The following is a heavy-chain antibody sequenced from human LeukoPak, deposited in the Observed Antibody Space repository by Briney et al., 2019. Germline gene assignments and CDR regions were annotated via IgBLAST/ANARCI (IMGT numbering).Heavy chain of an antibody. J-gene: IGHJ6*03. CDR1: GGSISSYY. CDR3: ARDLSLRLPHYYYYMDV. CDR2: IYTSGST. Sequence: TETLSLTCTVSGGSISSYYWSWIRQPAGKGLEWIGRIYTSGSTNHNPSLKSRVTMSVATSKNQFSLKLSSVTAADTAGYYCARDLSLRLPHYYYYMDVWGKGTTVTVSS. D-gene: IGHD5-12*01. V-gene: IGHV4-4*07.